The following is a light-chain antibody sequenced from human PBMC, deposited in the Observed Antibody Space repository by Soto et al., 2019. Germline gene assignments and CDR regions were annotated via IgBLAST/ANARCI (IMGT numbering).Light chain of an antibody. Sequence: EIVLTHSPGTLSLSPLERATLSFMASQSVSNNYVAWYQQKPGQAPRLLIYGASNRATGIPDRFSGSGSGTDFTLTISRLETEDFAVYYCQQYGSSGTFGQGTKVDIK. CDR3: QQYGSSGT. V-gene: IGKV3-20*01. CDR1: QSVSNNY. CDR2: GAS. J-gene: IGKJ1*01.